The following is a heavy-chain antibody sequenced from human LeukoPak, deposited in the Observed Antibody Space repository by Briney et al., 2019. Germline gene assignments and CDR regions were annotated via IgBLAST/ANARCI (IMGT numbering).Heavy chain of an antibody. CDR2: IYYSGST. V-gene: IGHV4-59*01. CDR1: GGSISSYF. J-gene: IGHJ4*02. Sequence: SQTLSLTCTVSGGSISSYFWSWIRQPPGKGLEWIGYIYYSGSTNYNPSLKSRVTISVDTSKNQFSLNLSSVTAADTAVYYCARTRWELSPFDYWGQGTLVTVSS. D-gene: IGHD1-26*01. CDR3: ARTRWELSPFDY.